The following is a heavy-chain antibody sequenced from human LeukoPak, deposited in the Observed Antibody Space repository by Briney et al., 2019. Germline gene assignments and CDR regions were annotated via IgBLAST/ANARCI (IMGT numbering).Heavy chain of an antibody. J-gene: IGHJ3*02. CDR2: IYYSGST. Sequence: SETLSLTCAVSGGSISSGGYSWSWIRQPPGKGLEWIGYIYYSGSTYYNPSLKSRVTISVDTSKNQFSLKLSSVTAADTAVYYCASGYCSGGSCYWGHDAFDIWGQGTMVTVSS. CDR1: GGSISSGGYS. V-gene: IGHV4-30-4*07. D-gene: IGHD2-15*01. CDR3: ASGYCSGGSCYWGHDAFDI.